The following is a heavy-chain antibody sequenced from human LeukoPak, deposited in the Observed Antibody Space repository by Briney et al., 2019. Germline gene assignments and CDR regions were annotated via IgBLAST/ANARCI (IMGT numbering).Heavy chain of an antibody. CDR1: GGSISTYY. J-gene: IGHJ4*02. D-gene: IGHD2-21*02. CDR3: ARVRGLRGRLRYSPYFDY. CDR2: INHSGST. V-gene: IGHV4-34*01. Sequence: SETLSLTCTVSGGSISTYYWSWIRQPPGKGLEWIGEINHSGSTNYNPSLKSRVTISVDTSKNQFSLKLSPVTAADTAVYYCARVRGLRGRLRYSPYFDYWGQGTLVTVSS.